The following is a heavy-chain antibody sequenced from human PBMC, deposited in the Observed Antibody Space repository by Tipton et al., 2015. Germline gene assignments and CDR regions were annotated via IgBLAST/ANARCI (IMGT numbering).Heavy chain of an antibody. Sequence: TLSLTCTVSGGSVNSNTNYWSWIRQPPGKGLEWIGYISHSGNTKYNPSLKSRLTMSVDTSINQFSLKLNSVTAAGTAVFYCARYEVEVDAFDIWGQGTMVTVSS. CDR3: ARYEVEVDAFDI. V-gene: IGHV4-61*01. CDR2: ISHSGNT. CDR1: GGSVNSNTNY. J-gene: IGHJ3*02. D-gene: IGHD2-2*01.